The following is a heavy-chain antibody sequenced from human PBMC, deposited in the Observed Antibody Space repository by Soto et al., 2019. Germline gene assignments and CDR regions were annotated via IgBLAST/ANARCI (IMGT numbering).Heavy chain of an antibody. CDR1: GYSFTTYW. V-gene: IGHV5-51*01. J-gene: IGHJ6*02. CDR2: IYPGDSDT. CDR3: ARTSAAGKYYYGMAV. Sequence: PGESLKISCKASGYSFTTYWIGWVRQMPGKGLEWMGIIYPGDSDTRYSPSFQGQVTISADKSISTAYLQWSSLKASDTAMYYCARTSAAGKYYYGMAVWGQGTTVTVSS. D-gene: IGHD6-13*01.